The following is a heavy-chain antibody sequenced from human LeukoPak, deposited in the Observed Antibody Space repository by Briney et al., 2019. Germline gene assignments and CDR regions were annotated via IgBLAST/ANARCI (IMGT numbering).Heavy chain of an antibody. CDR2: IYYSGST. D-gene: IGHD3-3*01. J-gene: IGHJ6*02. Sequence: PSETLSLTCTVSGGSVSSGSYYWSWIRQPPGKGLEWIGYIYYSGSTNYNPSLKSRVTISVDTSKNQFSLKLSSVTAAGTAVYYCARESSVSTIFGVVTNYYYYGMDVWGQGTTVTVSS. V-gene: IGHV4-61*01. CDR1: GGSVSSGSYY. CDR3: ARESSVSTIFGVVTNYYYYGMDV.